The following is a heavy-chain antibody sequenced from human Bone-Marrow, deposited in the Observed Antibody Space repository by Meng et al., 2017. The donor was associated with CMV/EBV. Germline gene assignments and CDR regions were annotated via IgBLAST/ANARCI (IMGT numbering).Heavy chain of an antibody. Sequence: GESLKISGTASGFTLGDYAMSWVRQAPGKGLEWVGFIRSKDYGGTTEYAASVKGRFTISRDDSKSIAYLQMNSLKTEDTAVYYCTRGRYYFDYWGQGTLVTVSS. CDR1: GFTLGDYA. CDR2: IRSKDYGGTT. CDR3: TRGRYYFDY. V-gene: IGHV3-49*04. J-gene: IGHJ4*02.